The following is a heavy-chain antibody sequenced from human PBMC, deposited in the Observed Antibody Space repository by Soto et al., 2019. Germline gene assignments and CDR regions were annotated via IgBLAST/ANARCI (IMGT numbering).Heavy chain of an antibody. Sequence: SETLSLTCAVSGGSISSGGYSWSWIRQPPGKGLEWIGYIYHSGSTYYNPSLKSRVTISVDRSKNQFSLKLSSVTAAGTAVYHCARVPGPWGQGTLVTVS. J-gene: IGHJ5*02. CDR1: GGSISSGGYS. V-gene: IGHV4-30-2*01. CDR2: IYHSGST. CDR3: ARVPGP.